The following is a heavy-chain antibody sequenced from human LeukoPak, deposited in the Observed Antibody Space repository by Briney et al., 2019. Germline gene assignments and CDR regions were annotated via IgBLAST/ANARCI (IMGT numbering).Heavy chain of an antibody. V-gene: IGHV3-23*01. D-gene: IGHD4-17*01. CDR1: GFTFSSYA. Sequence: GGSLRLSCAASGFTFSSYAMSWVRQAPGKGLERVSTISASGGSTYYADSVKGRFTISRDNSKSTLYLQMNSLRAEDTAVYYCAKSFYGDYVSPPHVWGQGTTVTVSS. CDR3: AKSFYGDYVSPPHV. CDR2: ISASGGST. J-gene: IGHJ6*02.